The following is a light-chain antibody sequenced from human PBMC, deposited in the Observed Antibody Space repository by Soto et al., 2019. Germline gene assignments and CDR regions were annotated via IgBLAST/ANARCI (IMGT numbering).Light chain of an antibody. V-gene: IGKV3-15*01. J-gene: IGKJ5*01. CDR1: QSVSDN. CDR3: QQYNSWPPIT. CDR2: GAS. Sequence: EIVMTQSPGTLSVSPGERATLSCRASQSVSDNLAWYQQKPGQAPRLLIYGASTRATGIPARFSGTGSGTEFTLTISSLQSEDFAVYYCQQYNSWPPITFGQGTRLEIK.